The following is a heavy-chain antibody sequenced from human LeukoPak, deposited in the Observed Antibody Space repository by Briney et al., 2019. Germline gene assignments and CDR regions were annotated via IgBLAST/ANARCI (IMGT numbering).Heavy chain of an antibody. Sequence: SETLSLTCTVSGGSISSYYWGWIRQPPGKGLEWIGYIYYSGSTNYNPSLKSRVTISVDTSKNQFSLKLSSVTAADTAVYYCARHPKLWFGELLIDWFDPWGQGTLVTVSS. CDR3: ARHPKLWFGELLIDWFDP. J-gene: IGHJ5*02. CDR1: GGSISSYY. CDR2: IYYSGST. V-gene: IGHV4-59*01. D-gene: IGHD3-10*01.